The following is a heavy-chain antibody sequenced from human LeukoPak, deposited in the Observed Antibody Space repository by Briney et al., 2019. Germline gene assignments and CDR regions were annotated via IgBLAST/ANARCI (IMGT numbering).Heavy chain of an antibody. CDR1: GGSISNYY. J-gene: IGHJ4*02. Sequence: SETLSLTCTVSGGSISNYYWSWIRQPPGKGLEWIGYIYYSGTTNYNPSLKSRVTISVDTSKNQFSLKLNSVTAADTAVYYCARLPNRSGYSGYDLRRKYFDYWGQGTLVTVSS. V-gene: IGHV4-59*01. CDR3: ARLPNRSGYSGYDLRRKYFDY. D-gene: IGHD5-12*01. CDR2: IYYSGTT.